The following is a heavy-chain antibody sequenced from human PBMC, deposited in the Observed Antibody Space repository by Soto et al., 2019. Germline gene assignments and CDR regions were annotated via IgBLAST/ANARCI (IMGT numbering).Heavy chain of an antibody. CDR2: INGDGSST. Sequence: PGGSLRLSCAASRFTFSSYWMHWVRQGPGKGLVWVSRINGDGSSTTYADSVKGRFTISRDNAKNTLYLQMNSLRAEDTAIYYCARGHPGAIAPHLFDYWGQGTLVTVSS. D-gene: IGHD6-6*01. CDR1: RFTFSSYW. CDR3: ARGHPGAIAPHLFDY. J-gene: IGHJ4*02. V-gene: IGHV3-74*01.